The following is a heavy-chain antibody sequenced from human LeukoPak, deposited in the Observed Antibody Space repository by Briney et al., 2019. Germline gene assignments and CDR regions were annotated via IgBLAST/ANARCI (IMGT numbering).Heavy chain of an antibody. CDR1: GYTFTSYD. CDR3: ARGAGRRYNWFDP. Sequence: GASVRVSCKASGYTFTSYDINWVRQATGQGLEWMGWMNPNSGNTGYAQKFQGRVTMTRNTSISTAYMGLSSLRSEDTAVYYCARGAGRRYNWFDPWGQGTLVTVSS. CDR2: MNPNSGNT. J-gene: IGHJ5*02. V-gene: IGHV1-8*01.